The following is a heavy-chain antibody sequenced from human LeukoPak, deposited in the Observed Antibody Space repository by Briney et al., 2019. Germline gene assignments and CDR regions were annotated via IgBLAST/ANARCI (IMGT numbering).Heavy chain of an antibody. V-gene: IGHV4-59*08. CDR3: ARVNSVAAIVYFDY. CDR2: IYYSGST. CDR1: GGSISSYY. D-gene: IGHD2-15*01. Sequence: SETLSLTCAVYGGSISSYYWSWIRQPPGKGLEWIGYIYYSGSTNYNPSLKSRVTISVDTSKNQFSLKLSSVTAADTAVYYCARVNSVAAIVYFDYWGQGTLVTVSS. J-gene: IGHJ4*02.